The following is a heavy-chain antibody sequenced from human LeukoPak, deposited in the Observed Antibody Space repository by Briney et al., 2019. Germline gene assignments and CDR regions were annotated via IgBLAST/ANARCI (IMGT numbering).Heavy chain of an antibody. V-gene: IGHV3-30*18. CDR3: AKDLADYYEKEGGFDY. J-gene: IGHJ4*02. CDR1: GFTFSSYG. CDR2: ISYDGSNK. D-gene: IGHD3-22*01. Sequence: PGRSLRLSCAASGFTFSSYGMHWVRQAPGKGLEWVAVISYDGSNKYYADSVKGRFTISRDNSKNTLYLQMNSLRAEDTAVYYCAKDLADYYEKEGGFDYWGQGTLVTVSS.